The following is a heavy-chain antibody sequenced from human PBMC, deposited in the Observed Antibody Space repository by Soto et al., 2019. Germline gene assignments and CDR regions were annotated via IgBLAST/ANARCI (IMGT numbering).Heavy chain of an antibody. V-gene: IGHV3-21*04. D-gene: IGHD4-4*01. CDR2: ISINSAYI. Sequence: GGSLRLSCAASGFTFAIYAMSWVRQAPGKGLAWVGTISINSAYIYYTYALRGRFTISRDNTKNSLHLQMNSLRAEDTAVYYCTGDASGDSSGRGWFDXWGPGALVTVSX. CDR3: TGDASGDSSGRGWFDX. J-gene: IGHJ5*02. CDR1: GFTFAIYA.